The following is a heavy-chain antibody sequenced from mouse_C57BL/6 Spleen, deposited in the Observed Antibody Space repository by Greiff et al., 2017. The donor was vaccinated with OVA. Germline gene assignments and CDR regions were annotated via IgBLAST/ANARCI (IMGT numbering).Heavy chain of an antibody. Sequence: QVQLQQSGPELVKPGASVKISCKASGYAFSSSWLNWVKQRPGKGLEWIGRIYPGDGDPNYNGKFKGKDPLTADKSSSTAYMQLSSLPSEDSAVYFCARYYYGSSYWYFDVWGTGTTVTVSS. CDR2: IYPGDGDP. D-gene: IGHD1-1*01. CDR1: GYAFSSSW. CDR3: ARYYYGSSYWYFDV. V-gene: IGHV1-82*01. J-gene: IGHJ1*03.